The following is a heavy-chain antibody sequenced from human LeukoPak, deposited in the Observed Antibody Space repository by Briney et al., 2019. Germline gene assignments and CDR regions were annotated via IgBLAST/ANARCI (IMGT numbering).Heavy chain of an antibody. CDR3: AREVHGDYGWFDP. V-gene: IGHV4-31*03. CDR1: GGSISSGGYY. Sequence: SETLSLTCTVSGGSISSGGYYWSWIRQHPGKGLEWIGYIYYSGSTYYNPSLKSRVTVSVDTSKNQFSLKLSSVTAADTAVYYCAREVHGDYGWFDPWGQGTLVTVSS. CDR2: IYYSGST. J-gene: IGHJ5*02. D-gene: IGHD4-17*01.